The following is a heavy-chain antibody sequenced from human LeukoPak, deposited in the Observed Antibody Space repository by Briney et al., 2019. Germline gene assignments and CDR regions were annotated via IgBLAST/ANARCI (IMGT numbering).Heavy chain of an antibody. CDR3: ARAPITSPFYFDS. CDR2: INWSGGST. Sequence: PGGSLRLSCTASGFAFDEHGMSWVRQVPGKGLEWVSGINWSGGSTGCADPLRGRFTISRDNAKNSLYLQMDSLRAEDTALYYCARAPITSPFYFDSWGQGTLVTVSS. J-gene: IGHJ4*02. V-gene: IGHV3-20*04. D-gene: IGHD2-2*01. CDR1: GFAFDEHG.